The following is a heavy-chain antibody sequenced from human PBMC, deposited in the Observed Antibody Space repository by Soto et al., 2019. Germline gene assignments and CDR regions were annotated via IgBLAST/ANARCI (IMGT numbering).Heavy chain of an antibody. V-gene: IGHV4-34*01. CDR2: INHSGST. CDR1: GGSFSGYY. J-gene: IGHJ6*02. D-gene: IGHD3-9*01. Sequence: PSETLSLTCAVYGGSFSGYYWSWIRQPPGKGLEWIGEINHSGSTNYNPSLKSRVTISVDTSKNQFSLKLSSVTAADTAVYCCARGEHYALLSGYYSSDYYYYYGMDVWGQGTTVTVCS. CDR3: ARGEHYALLSGYYSSDYYYYYGMDV.